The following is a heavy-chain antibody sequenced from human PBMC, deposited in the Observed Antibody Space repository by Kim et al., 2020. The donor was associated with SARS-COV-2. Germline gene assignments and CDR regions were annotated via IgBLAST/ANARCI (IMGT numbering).Heavy chain of an antibody. Sequence: YADSVKGRFTISRDNSKNTLYLQMGSLRAEDMAVYYCARGVQRITMILDIWGQGTMVTVSS. D-gene: IGHD3-22*01. J-gene: IGHJ3*02. V-gene: IGHV3-64*02. CDR3: ARGVQRITMILDI.